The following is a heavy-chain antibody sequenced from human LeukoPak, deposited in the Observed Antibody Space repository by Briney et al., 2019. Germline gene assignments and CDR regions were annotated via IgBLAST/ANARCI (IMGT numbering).Heavy chain of an antibody. CDR1: GFTFSSYA. V-gene: IGHV3-48*04. J-gene: IGHJ6*02. Sequence: GPLRLSCAASGFTFSSYAMSWVRQAPGKGLEWVSYISSSGSTIYYADSVKGRFTISRDNAKNSLYLQMNSLRAEDTAVYYCARAPRGEAAWELPLSALYGMDVWGQGTTVTVSS. D-gene: IGHD1-26*01. CDR2: ISSSGSTI. CDR3: ARAPRGEAAWELPLSALYGMDV.